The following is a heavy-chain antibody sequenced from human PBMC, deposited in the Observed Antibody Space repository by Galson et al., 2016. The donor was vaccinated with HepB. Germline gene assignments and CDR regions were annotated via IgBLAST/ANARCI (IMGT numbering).Heavy chain of an antibody. V-gene: IGHV3-23*01. CDR1: GFPFTTFD. D-gene: IGHD5-24*01. Sequence: SLRLSCAASGFPFTTFDLTWVRQAPGKGLEWVSSISGSGQSTYYADSVKGRFTISRDNSKNTLYLLLNGLRADDTALYYCAKSGGDGYNHWYFDLWGCGTLVTDSS. J-gene: IGHJ2*01. CDR2: ISGSGQST. CDR3: AKSGGDGYNHWYFDL.